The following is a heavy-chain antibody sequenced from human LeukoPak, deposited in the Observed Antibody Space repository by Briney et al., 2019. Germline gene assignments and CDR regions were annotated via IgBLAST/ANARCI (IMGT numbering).Heavy chain of an antibody. CDR1: GWSFSGYY. CDR3: ARDKYSTDAFYI. V-gene: IGHV4-34*01. CDR2: INHSGST. Sequence: PSETLSLTCAVYGWSFSGYYWSWTRQPPGKGLEWIGEINHSGSTNYNPSLKSRVIISVDTSKNQFSLKLSSVTAADTAVYYCARDKYSTDAFYIWGQRTKVTVSS. D-gene: IGHD6-6*01. J-gene: IGHJ3*02.